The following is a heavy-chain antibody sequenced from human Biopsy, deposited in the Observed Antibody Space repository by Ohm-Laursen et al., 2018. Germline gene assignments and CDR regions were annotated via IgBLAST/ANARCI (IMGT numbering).Heavy chain of an antibody. J-gene: IGHJ4*02. CDR3: ATDHYGSINY. V-gene: IGHV3-74*01. CDR1: GFIFSSGW. CDR2: ISSDGST. D-gene: IGHD4-17*01. Sequence: SLRLSCAASGFIFSSGWMHWVRQAPGKGLVWVSCISSDGSTTYADSVKGRFTISRDNAKNTAYLQMNSLRADDTALYYCATDHYGSINYWGQGTLVTVSS.